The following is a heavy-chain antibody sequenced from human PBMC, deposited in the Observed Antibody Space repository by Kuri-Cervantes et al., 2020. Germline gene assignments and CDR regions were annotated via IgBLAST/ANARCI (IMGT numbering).Heavy chain of an antibody. J-gene: IGHJ6*02. CDR1: GFTLSNYW. CDR2: INVDGSTT. Sequence: GESLKISCAASGFTLSNYWMHWVRQAPGKGLVWVSRINVDGSTTSYADSVKGRFTISRDNSKNTLYLQMNSLRAEDTAVYYCAKGIAAAPYYYYGMDVWGQGTRVTVSS. V-gene: IGHV3-74*01. D-gene: IGHD6-13*01. CDR3: AKGIAAAPYYYYGMDV.